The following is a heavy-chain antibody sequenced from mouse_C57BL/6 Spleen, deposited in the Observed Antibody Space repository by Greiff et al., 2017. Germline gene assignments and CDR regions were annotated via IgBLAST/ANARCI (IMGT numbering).Heavy chain of an antibody. D-gene: IGHD2-2*01. CDR1: GYTFTSYW. Sequence: QVQLQQPGAELVKPGASVKLSCKASGYTFTSYWMHWVKQRPGRGLEWIGRIDPNSGGTKYNEKFKSKATLTVDKPSSTAYMQLSSLTSEDSAVYYCARRETGGYGGNYAMDYWGQGTSVTVSS. CDR2: IDPNSGGT. CDR3: ARRETGGYGGNYAMDY. V-gene: IGHV1-72*01. J-gene: IGHJ4*01.